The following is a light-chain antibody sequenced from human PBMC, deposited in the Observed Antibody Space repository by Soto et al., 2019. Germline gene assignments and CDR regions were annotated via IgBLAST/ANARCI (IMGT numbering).Light chain of an antibody. J-gene: IGKJ5*01. V-gene: IGKV3-20*01. Sequence: IVLTQSPGTLSLSPGERATLSCRASQSVSSSYLAWYQQKPGQAPRLLIYGASSRATGIPDRFSGSRSGTDLTLTISRLEPEDFAVYYCQQYGSSVTFGQGTRLEI. CDR3: QQYGSSVT. CDR2: GAS. CDR1: QSVSSSY.